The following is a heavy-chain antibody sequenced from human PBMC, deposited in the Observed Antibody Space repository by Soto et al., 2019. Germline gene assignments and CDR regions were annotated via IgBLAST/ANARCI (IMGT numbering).Heavy chain of an antibody. CDR2: MSSDGTNE. Sequence: GGSLRLSCADSRFTFTTYAMNWVRQAPGKGLEWVALMSSDGTNEHYADSVRGRFTVSRDNSRNTLFLQMNNLRTDDTAVYYCARGGYISGWHCYFDFWGLGTLVTVSS. D-gene: IGHD6-19*01. CDR1: RFTFTTYA. CDR3: ARGGYISGWHCYFDF. J-gene: IGHJ4*02. V-gene: IGHV3-30-3*01.